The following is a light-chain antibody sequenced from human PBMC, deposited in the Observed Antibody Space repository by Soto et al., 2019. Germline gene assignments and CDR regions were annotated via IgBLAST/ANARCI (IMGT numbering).Light chain of an antibody. Sequence: QSALTQPPSASGSPGQSVTISCTGTSSDVGKYDYVSWFQHHPGKAPKLIIYEVSKRPSGVPDRFSGSKSGSTASLTVSGLQTEDEADYYCTSYTRSNTVVFGGGTKLTVL. CDR1: SSDVGKYDY. V-gene: IGLV2-8*01. J-gene: IGLJ2*01. CDR2: EVS. CDR3: TSYTRSNTVV.